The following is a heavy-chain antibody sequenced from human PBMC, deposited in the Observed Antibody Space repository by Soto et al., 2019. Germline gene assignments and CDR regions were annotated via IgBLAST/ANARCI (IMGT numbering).Heavy chain of an antibody. CDR3: ARDSMARGRDSNWFDP. Sequence: GSLRLSCAASGFIFSSYWMHWLRQVPGKGPVWVARINSDGRNTKYTDSVKGRFTISRDNAKNTLYLQMDSLRPEDTAVHHCARDSMARGRDSNWFDPWGQGTVVTVSS. D-gene: IGHD3-10*01. J-gene: IGHJ5*02. CDR1: GFIFSSYW. V-gene: IGHV3-74*03. CDR2: INSDGRNT.